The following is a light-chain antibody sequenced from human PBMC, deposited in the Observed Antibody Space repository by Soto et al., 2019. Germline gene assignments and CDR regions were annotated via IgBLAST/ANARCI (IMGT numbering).Light chain of an antibody. Sequence: QSALTQPASVSGSPGQSITISCTGTSSDVGGYNFVSWYQQQPGKAPKLMVYEVTNRPSGVSYRFSGSKSDNTASLTISGLQAEDEADYFCSSYTGSGTLIFGGGTKLTVL. J-gene: IGLJ2*01. CDR1: SSDVGGYNF. V-gene: IGLV2-14*01. CDR2: EVT. CDR3: SSYTGSGTLI.